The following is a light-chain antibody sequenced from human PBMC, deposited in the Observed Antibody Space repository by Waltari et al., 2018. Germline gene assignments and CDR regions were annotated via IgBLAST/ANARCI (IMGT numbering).Light chain of an antibody. J-gene: IGKJ2*01. CDR3: QQYDIYSYT. V-gene: IGKV1-5*03. Sequence: DIQMTQSPSTLSASVGDQVTITCRASQSISIWLAWYQQKPGKAPKLLIYKASTLESGVPSRFSGGGSGTEFTLTISSLQADDFATYYCQQYDIYSYTFGQGTKLEIK. CDR1: QSISIW. CDR2: KAS.